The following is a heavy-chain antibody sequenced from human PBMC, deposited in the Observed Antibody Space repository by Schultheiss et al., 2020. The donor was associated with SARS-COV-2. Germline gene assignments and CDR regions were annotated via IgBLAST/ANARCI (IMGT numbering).Heavy chain of an antibody. CDR2: IWYDGSNK. CDR3: AREGGDSVLRFLEWLSGSWFDP. D-gene: IGHD3-3*01. CDR1: GFTFSSYG. Sequence: GGSLRLSCAASGFTFSSYGMHWVRQAPGKGLEWVAVIWYDGSNKYYADSVKGRFTISRDDAKNSLYLQMNSLRAEDTAVYYCAREGGDSVLRFLEWLSGSWFDPWGQGTLVTVSS. J-gene: IGHJ5*02. V-gene: IGHV3-33*08.